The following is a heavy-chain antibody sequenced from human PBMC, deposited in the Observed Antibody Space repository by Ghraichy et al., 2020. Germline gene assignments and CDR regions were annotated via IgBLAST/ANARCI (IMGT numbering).Heavy chain of an antibody. CDR1: GGSISSYY. Sequence: SETLSLTCTVSGGSISSYYWSWIRQPPGKGLEWIGYIYYSGSTNYNPSLKSRVIISVDTSKNQFSLKLSSVTAADTAVYYCARQYSYGSGWYGRMDVWGKGTTVTVSS. D-gene: IGHD6-19*01. J-gene: IGHJ6*04. CDR3: ARQYSYGSGWYGRMDV. V-gene: IGHV4-59*08. CDR2: IYYSGST.